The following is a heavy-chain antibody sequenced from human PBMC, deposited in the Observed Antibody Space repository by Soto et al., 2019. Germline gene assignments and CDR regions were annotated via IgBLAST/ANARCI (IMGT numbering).Heavy chain of an antibody. V-gene: IGHV1-69*12. D-gene: IGHD6-19*01. CDR1: GGTFSSYA. J-gene: IGHJ6*02. CDR2: IIPIFGTA. Sequence: QVQLVQSGAEVKKPGSSVKVSCKASGGTFSSYAISWVRQAPGQGLEWMGGIIPIFGTANYAQKFQGRVTITADESTSTAYMELSSLRSEDTAVYYCARMAGIAVRYHYYGMDVWGQGTTVTVSS. CDR3: ARMAGIAVRYHYYGMDV.